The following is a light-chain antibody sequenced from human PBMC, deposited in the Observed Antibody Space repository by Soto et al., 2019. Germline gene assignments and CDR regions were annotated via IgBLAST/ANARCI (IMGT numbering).Light chain of an antibody. Sequence: QSALTQPASVSGSPGQSIAISCTGTSSDVGAYNYVSWYQQHPGKAPKLMIYDVSNRPSGVSNRFSGSKSGNTASLTISGLRAEDEADYYCNSYTTSSTYVFGTGTKVTVL. CDR3: NSYTTSSTYV. J-gene: IGLJ1*01. V-gene: IGLV2-14*03. CDR2: DVS. CDR1: SSDVGAYNY.